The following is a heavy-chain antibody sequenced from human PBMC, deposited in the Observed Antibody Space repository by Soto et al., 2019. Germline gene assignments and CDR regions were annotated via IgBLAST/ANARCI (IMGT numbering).Heavy chain of an antibody. Sequence: SGPTLVNPTQTLTLTCTFSGFSLSTSGMCVSWIRQPPGKALEWLARIDWDDDKYYSTSLKTRLTISKDTSKNQVVLTMTNMDPVDTATYYCARIRIAVPEADAFDIWGQGTIVTVSS. J-gene: IGHJ3*02. V-gene: IGHV2-70*11. CDR3: ARIRIAVPEADAFDI. D-gene: IGHD6-19*01. CDR2: IDWDDDK. CDR1: GFSLSTSGMC.